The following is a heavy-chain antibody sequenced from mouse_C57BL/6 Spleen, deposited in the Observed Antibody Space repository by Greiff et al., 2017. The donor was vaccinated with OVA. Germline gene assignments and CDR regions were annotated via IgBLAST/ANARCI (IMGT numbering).Heavy chain of an antibody. Sequence: EVKLVESAGGLVQPGSSMKLSCTASGFTFSDYYMAWVRQVPEKGLEWVANINYDGSSTYYLDSLKSRFIISRDNAKNILYLQMSSLKSEDTATYYCARGGYYYAYAMDYWGQGTSVTVSS. CDR3: ARGGYYYAYAMDY. D-gene: IGHD1-1*01. CDR2: INYDGSST. J-gene: IGHJ4*01. V-gene: IGHV5-16*01. CDR1: GFTFSDYY.